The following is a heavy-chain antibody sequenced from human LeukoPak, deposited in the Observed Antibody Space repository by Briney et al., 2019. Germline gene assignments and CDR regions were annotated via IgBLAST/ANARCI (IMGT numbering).Heavy chain of an antibody. CDR1: GGSISSYY. V-gene: IGHV4-59*01. CDR3: ASVVVPAAKGPIS. CDR2: IYYSGST. J-gene: IGHJ4*02. Sequence: SETLSLTCTVSGGSISSYYWSWIRQPPGKGLEWIGYIYYSGSTNYNPSLKSRVTISVDTSKNQFSLKLSSVTAADTAVHYCASVVVPAAKGPISWGQGTLVTVSS. D-gene: IGHD2-2*01.